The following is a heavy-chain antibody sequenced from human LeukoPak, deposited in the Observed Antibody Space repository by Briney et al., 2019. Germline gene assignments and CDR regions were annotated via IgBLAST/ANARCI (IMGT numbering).Heavy chain of an antibody. J-gene: IGHJ4*02. CDR3: ARARDGYYGSGKNYYFDY. D-gene: IGHD3-10*01. CDR1: GFTFSSYA. CDR2: IKQDGSEK. Sequence: GGSLRLSCAASGFTFSSYAMHWVRQAPGKGLEWVANIKQDGSEKYYVDSVKGRFTISRDNAKNSLYLQMNSLRAEDTAVYYCARARDGYYGSGKNYYFDYWGQGTLVTVSS. V-gene: IGHV3-7*03.